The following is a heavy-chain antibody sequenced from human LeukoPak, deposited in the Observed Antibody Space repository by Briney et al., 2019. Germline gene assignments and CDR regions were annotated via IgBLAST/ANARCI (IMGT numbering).Heavy chain of an antibody. CDR2: IYSDGST. D-gene: IGHD1-26*01. V-gene: IGHV3-53*01. J-gene: IGHJ4*02. Sequence: GSLRLSCAASGFTFSTYTMTWVRQAPGKGLKWVSVIYSDGSTYYADSVKGRFTISGDNSKNTLDLQMTGLGAEDTAVYYCARERGRGRDSPWFDYWGQGTLVTVSS. CDR3: ARERGRGRDSPWFDY. CDR1: GFTFSTYT.